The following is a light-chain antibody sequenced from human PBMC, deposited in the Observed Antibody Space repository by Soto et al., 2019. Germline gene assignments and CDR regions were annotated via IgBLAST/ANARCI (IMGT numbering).Light chain of an antibody. Sequence: EILMTQSPATLSVSPGERATLSCGASQSVSSNLAWYQQKPGQAPRLLIYGASNRATGIPARFSGSGSGTDFTLTISRLETEDFAVYYCQQYGSSPTITFGQGTKVDIK. CDR2: GAS. V-gene: IGKV3-20*01. CDR3: QQYGSSPTIT. CDR1: QSVSSN. J-gene: IGKJ1*01.